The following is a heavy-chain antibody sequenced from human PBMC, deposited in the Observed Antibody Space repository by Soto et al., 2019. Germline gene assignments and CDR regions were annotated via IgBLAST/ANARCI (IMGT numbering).Heavy chain of an antibody. CDR1: GFTFSSYA. CDR3: AKEGSSSLYYFAC. V-gene: IGHV3-23*01. CDR2: ISGSGGST. J-gene: IGHJ4*02. Sequence: EVQLLESGGGLVQPGGSLRLSCAASGFTFSSYAMSWVRQAPGTGLEWVATISGSGGSTDYADSVKGRFTISSDSSRNTLYLQMNSVRAEDTDLYYCAKEGSSSLYYFACWGQGTLVTGSS. D-gene: IGHD6-6*01.